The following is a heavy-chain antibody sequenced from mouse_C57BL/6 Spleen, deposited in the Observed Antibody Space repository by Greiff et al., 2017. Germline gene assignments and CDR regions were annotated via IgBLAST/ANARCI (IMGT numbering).Heavy chain of an antibody. CDR2: IDPSDSET. CDR1: GYTFTSYW. V-gene: IGHV1-52*01. J-gene: IGHJ3*01. CDR3: ARSNYYGSSEVAD. D-gene: IGHD1-1*01. Sequence: VQLQQPGAELVRPGSSVKLSCKASGYTFTSYWMHWVKQRPIQGLEWIGNIDPSDSETHYNQKFKDKATLTVDKSSSTAYMQLSSLTSEDSAVYYCARSNYYGSSEVADWGQGTLVTVSA.